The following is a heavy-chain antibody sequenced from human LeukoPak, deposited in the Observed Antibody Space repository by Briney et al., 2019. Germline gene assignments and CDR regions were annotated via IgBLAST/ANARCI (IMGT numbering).Heavy chain of an antibody. J-gene: IGHJ4*02. V-gene: IGHV1-69*05. CDR1: GGTFSSYA. D-gene: IGHD4-23*01. Sequence: AASVKVSCKASGGTFSSYAISWVRQAPGQGLEWMGGIIPIFGTANYAQKFQGRVTITTDESTSTAYMELSSLRSEDTAVYYCARDRTPLDPPTFDYWGQGTLVTVPS. CDR2: IIPIFGTA. CDR3: ARDRTPLDPPTFDY.